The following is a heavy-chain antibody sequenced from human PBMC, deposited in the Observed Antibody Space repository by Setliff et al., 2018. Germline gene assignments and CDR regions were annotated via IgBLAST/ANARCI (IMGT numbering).Heavy chain of an antibody. CDR1: GYTFISYA. J-gene: IGHJ4*02. D-gene: IGHD3-16*01. CDR3: ARKGPNSSSHVFGY. Sequence: EASVKVSCKASGYTFISYALHWVRQAPGQRLQWMGWINPASGNTEYSQEFQGRVTITRDTSATTVYMELSSLRSDDMAVYYCARKGPNSSSHVFGYWGQGTLVTVSS. CDR2: INPASGNT. V-gene: IGHV1-3*03.